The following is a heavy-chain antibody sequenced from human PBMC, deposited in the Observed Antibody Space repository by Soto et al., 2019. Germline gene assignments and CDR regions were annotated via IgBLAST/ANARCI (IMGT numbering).Heavy chain of an antibody. CDR3: ARGRLSTGVLRYFDWLPIYYFDY. CDR2: ISSSSSYT. CDR1: GFTFSDYY. J-gene: IGHJ4*02. D-gene: IGHD3-9*01. V-gene: IGHV3-11*06. Sequence: GGSLRLSCAASGFTFSDYYMSWIRQAPGKGLEWVSYISSSSSYTNYADSVKGRFTISRDNAKNSLYLQMNSLRAEDTAVYYCARGRLSTGVLRYFDWLPIYYFDYWGQGTLVTVSS.